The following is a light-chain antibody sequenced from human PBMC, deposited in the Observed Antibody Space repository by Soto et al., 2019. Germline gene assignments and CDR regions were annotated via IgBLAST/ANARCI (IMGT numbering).Light chain of an antibody. CDR2: GNS. J-gene: IGLJ1*01. Sequence: QSVLTQPPSVYGAPGQRVTISCTGSDSSIGAGYDVHWYQQLPGTPPKVLIYGNSNRPSGVPDRFSAYKSGTSASLAITGLQAEDEDDYYCQSYDNSLSGSYVFGSGTKVTVL. V-gene: IGLV1-40*01. CDR3: QSYDNSLSGSYV. CDR1: DSSIGAGYD.